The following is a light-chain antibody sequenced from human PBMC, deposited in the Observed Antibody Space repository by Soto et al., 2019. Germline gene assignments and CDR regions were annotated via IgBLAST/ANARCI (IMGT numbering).Light chain of an antibody. V-gene: IGKV3-11*01. CDR3: QQRSNWPRT. CDR2: DAS. Sequence: EIVLTQSPATLSLSPGERASLSCRASQSVSSYLAWYQQKPGQAPRLLIYDASNRATGITARLSGSGSGTDFTLTISSLEPEDFAVYYCQQRSNWPRTFGQGTKLELK. CDR1: QSVSSY. J-gene: IGKJ2*01.